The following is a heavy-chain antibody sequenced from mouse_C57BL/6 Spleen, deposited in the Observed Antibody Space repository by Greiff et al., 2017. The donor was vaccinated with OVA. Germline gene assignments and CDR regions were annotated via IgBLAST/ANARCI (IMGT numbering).Heavy chain of an antibody. CDR3: ARSNWDGGFAY. D-gene: IGHD4-1*02. Sequence: QVQLQQSGAELVRPGTSVKVSCKASGYAFTNYLIEWVKQRPGQGLEWIGVINPGSGGTNYNEKFKGKATLTADKSSSTAYVQLSSLTSEDSAVYFCARSNWDGGFAYWGQGTLVTVSA. CDR1: GYAFTNYL. J-gene: IGHJ3*01. CDR2: INPGSGGT. V-gene: IGHV1-54*01.